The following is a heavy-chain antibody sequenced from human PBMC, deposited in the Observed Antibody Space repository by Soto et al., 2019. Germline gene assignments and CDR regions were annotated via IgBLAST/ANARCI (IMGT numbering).Heavy chain of an antibody. J-gene: IGHJ6*02. D-gene: IGHD5-18*01. CDR1: GFTFSDYY. CDR3: ARYSYGYDYYYYGMDV. Sequence: QVQLVESGGGLVKPGGSLRLSCAASGFTFSDYYMSWIRQAPGKGLGWVSYISSSSSYTNYAHSVKGRCTISRDNAKNSLYLQMNSLRAEDTAVYYCARYSYGYDYYYYGMDVWGQGTTVTVSS. V-gene: IGHV3-11*06. CDR2: ISSSSSYT.